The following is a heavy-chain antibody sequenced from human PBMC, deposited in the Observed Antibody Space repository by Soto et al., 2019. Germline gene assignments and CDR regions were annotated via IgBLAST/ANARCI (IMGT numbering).Heavy chain of an antibody. V-gene: IGHV4-34*01. J-gene: IGHJ4*02. CDR3: ARGYGDYGPPYDY. Sequence: QVQLQQWGAGLLKPSETLSLTCAVYGGSFGGYYWSWIRQPPGKGLEWIGEINHSGSTNYNPSLKSRVTISVDTSKNQFSLKLSSVTAADTAVYYCARGYGDYGPPYDYWGQGTLVTVSS. D-gene: IGHD4-17*01. CDR2: INHSGST. CDR1: GGSFGGYY.